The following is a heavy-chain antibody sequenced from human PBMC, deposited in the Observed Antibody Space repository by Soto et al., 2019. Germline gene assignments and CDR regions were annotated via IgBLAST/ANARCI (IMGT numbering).Heavy chain of an antibody. CDR2: INAGNGNT. J-gene: IGHJ6*02. V-gene: IGHV1-3*01. D-gene: IGHD3-3*01. CDR1: GYTFTSYA. Sequence: ASVKVFCKASGYTFTSYAMHWVRQAPGERLEWMGWINAGNGNTKYSQKFQGRVTITRDTSASTAYMELSSLRSEDTAVYYCARDRGATIFGVSYYYYGMDVWGQGTTVTVS. CDR3: ARDRGATIFGVSYYYYGMDV.